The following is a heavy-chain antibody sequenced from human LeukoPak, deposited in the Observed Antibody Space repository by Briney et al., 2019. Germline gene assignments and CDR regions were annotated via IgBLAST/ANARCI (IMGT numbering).Heavy chain of an antibody. V-gene: IGHV4-59*01. D-gene: IGHD3-22*01. J-gene: IGHJ3*02. Sequence: PSETLSLTCTVSGGSIGSYYWSWIRQPPGKGLEWIGYIYYSGSTNYNPSLKSRVTISVDASKNQFSLKLSSVTAADTAVYYCARAGAKYYYDSSGYYSTAFDIWGQGTMVTVSS. CDR3: ARAGAKYYYDSSGYYSTAFDI. CDR2: IYYSGST. CDR1: GGSIGSYY.